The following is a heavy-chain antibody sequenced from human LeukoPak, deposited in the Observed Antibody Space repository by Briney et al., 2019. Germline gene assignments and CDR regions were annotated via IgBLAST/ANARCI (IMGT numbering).Heavy chain of an antibody. CDR2: IWYDGSNK. D-gene: IGHD1-26*01. V-gene: IGHV3-33*01. J-gene: IGHJ3*02. Sequence: GRSLRLSCAASGFTFSSYGMHWVRQAPGKGLEWVAVIWYDGSNKYYADSVKGRFTISRDNSKNTLYLQMNSLRAEDTAVYYCARAGDWASYVFAFDIWGQGTMVTVSS. CDR1: GFTFSSYG. CDR3: ARAGDWASYVFAFDI.